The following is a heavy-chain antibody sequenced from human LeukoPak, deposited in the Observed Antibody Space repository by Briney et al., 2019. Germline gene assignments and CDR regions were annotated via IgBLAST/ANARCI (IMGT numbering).Heavy chain of an antibody. CDR2: INPNSGGT. CDR3: ATAWELPPYWFDP. J-gene: IGHJ5*02. D-gene: IGHD1-26*01. CDR1: GYTFTGYY. Sequence: ASVKVSCKASGYTFTGYYMHWVRQAPGQGLEWMGWINPNSGGTNYAQKFQGRVTMTEDTSTDTAYMELSSLRSEDTAVYYCATAWELPPYWFDPWGQGTLVTVSS. V-gene: IGHV1-2*02.